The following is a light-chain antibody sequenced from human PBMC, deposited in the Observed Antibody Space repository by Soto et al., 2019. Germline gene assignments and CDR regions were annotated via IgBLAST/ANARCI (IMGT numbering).Light chain of an antibody. CDR2: GAS. CDR1: QDINHF. Sequence: DIQMTQAPSSLSASVGDRVTITCRASQDINHFLNWYQQKPGKAPKLLIFGASSLHTGVPPRFSGGGSGTDFTLTISTLQPEDFATYFCQQSDRSPHTFGQGTYVEIK. J-gene: IGKJ2*01. V-gene: IGKV1-39*01. CDR3: QQSDRSPHT.